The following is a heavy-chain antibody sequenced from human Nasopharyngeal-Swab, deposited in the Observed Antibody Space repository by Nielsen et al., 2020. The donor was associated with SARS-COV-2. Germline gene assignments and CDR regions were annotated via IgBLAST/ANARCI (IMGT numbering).Heavy chain of an antibody. Sequence: GESLKISCAASGFTFSSYAMHWVRQAPGKGLEWVAVISYDGNNKYYADSVKGQFTISRDNSKNTLYLQMNSLRAEDTAVYYCARDPDGGNVWEDAFDIWGQGTMVTVSS. CDR1: GFTFSSYA. CDR2: ISYDGNNK. J-gene: IGHJ3*02. V-gene: IGHV3-30-3*01. CDR3: ARDPDGGNVWEDAFDI. D-gene: IGHD4-23*01.